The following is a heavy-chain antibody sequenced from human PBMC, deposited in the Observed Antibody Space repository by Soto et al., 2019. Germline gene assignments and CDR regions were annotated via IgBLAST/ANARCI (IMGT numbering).Heavy chain of an antibody. D-gene: IGHD4-17*01. CDR1: GFTFSSYS. CDR2: IGRDSTTM. Sequence: GGSLRLSCAASGFTFSSYSMNWIRQAPGAGLEWVTYIGRDSTTMSYANSVKGRFTISRDNAENSLYLQMNSLRAEDTAVYYWARDRDYAFAYWGQGAL. J-gene: IGHJ4*02. V-gene: IGHV3-48*01. CDR3: ARDRDYAFAY.